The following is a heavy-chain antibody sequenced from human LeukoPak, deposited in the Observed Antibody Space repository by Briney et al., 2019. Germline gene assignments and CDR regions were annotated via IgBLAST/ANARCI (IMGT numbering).Heavy chain of an antibody. CDR1: GGSISSYY. CDR2: IYNSGST. V-gene: IGHV4-59*01. Sequence: SETLSLTCTVSGGSISSYYWSWIRQPPGKGLEWIGFIYNSGSTNYNPSLKSRVTMSVDTSKNQFSLKLSSVTAADTAVYYCARTVSGWYADYWGQGTLVTVSS. D-gene: IGHD6-19*01. CDR3: ARTVSGWYADY. J-gene: IGHJ4*02.